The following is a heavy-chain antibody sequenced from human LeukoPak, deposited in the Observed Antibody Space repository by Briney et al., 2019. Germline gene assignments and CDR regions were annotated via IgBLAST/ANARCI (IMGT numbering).Heavy chain of an antibody. CDR2: IYYTGST. D-gene: IGHD4-17*01. V-gene: IGHV4-39*01. J-gene: IGHJ4*02. Sequence: PSETLSLTCTVSGDSISSGRYYWGWIRQPPGKGLEWIGSIYYTGSTSYNPSLNSRVTISVDTSKNQFSLKLSSVTAADTAVYYCTRHCPYGDHGCYFDYWGQGILVTVSS. CDR3: TRHCPYGDHGCYFDY. CDR1: GDSISSGRYY.